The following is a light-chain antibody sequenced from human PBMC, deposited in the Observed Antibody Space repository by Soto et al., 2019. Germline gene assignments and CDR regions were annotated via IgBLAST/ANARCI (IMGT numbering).Light chain of an antibody. J-gene: IGLJ1*01. V-gene: IGLV4-69*01. CDR3: QAWATGIV. Sequence: QLVLTQSPSASASLGASVKLTCTLSSGHSSHAIAWHQQQPEKGPRYLMKVNSDGSHNKGDGIPDRFSGSSSGAERYLTISSLQSEDEADYYCQAWATGIVFGTGTKVTVL. CDR2: VNSDGSH. CDR1: SGHSSHA.